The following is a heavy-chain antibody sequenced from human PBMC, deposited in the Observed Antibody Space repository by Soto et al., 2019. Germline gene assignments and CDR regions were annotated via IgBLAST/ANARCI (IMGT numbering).Heavy chain of an antibody. CDR2: IYYSEST. CDR3: ASYCSSTSCLNFDY. D-gene: IGHD2-2*01. V-gene: IGHV4-39*01. Sequence: SVTLSLTCPVAGGSLISSSYYWGWIRQPPGKGLEWIGSIYYSESTYYNPSLKSRVTISVDTSKNQFSLKLSSVTAADTAVYYCASYCSSTSCLNFDYWGQGTLVTVSS. CDR1: GGSLISSSYY. J-gene: IGHJ4*02.